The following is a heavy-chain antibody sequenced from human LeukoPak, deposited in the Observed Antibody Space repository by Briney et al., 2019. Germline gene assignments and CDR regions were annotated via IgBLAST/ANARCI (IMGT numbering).Heavy chain of an antibody. D-gene: IGHD1-7*01. J-gene: IGHJ5*02. V-gene: IGHV1-2*02. Sequence: ASVKVSCKASGYTFTGYYMHWVRQAPGQGLEWMGWINPNSGGTNYAQKFQGRVTMTRDTSISTAYMELSRLRSDDTAVYYCAKRLITGTTHWFDPWGQGTLVTVSS. CDR1: GYTFTGYY. CDR2: INPNSGGT. CDR3: AKRLITGTTHWFDP.